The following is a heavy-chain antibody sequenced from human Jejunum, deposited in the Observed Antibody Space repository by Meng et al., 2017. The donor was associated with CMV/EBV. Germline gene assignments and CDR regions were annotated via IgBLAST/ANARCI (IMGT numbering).Heavy chain of an antibody. CDR1: GFTLNNNDIHYG. CDR2: LRYDGINK. D-gene: IGHD6-19*01. V-gene: IGHV3-30*02. CDR3: AKGYGWLADS. Sequence: VVLGGSGGGVVPPGGSLRLSCAASGFTLNNNDIHYGMHRGRQAPDKGLGWVDLLRYDGINKFYADSVKGRFSISRDTSKNPLYLQMDSLREEDTAVYYCAKGYGWLADSWGQGTLVTVSS. J-gene: IGHJ4*02.